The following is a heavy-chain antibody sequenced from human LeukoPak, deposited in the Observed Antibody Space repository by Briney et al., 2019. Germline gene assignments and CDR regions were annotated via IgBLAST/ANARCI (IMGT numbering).Heavy chain of an antibody. CDR1: GFTFSSYG. Sequence: GGSLRLSCAASGFTFSSYGMHWVRQAPGKGLEWVANIKPDGSQEYYVDSAKGRFTISRDNAKNSLYLQMNSLRDEDTAVYYCTRENNWSSDYWGQGTLVTVSS. CDR2: IKPDGSQE. CDR3: TRENNWSSDY. D-gene: IGHD1-26*01. J-gene: IGHJ4*02. V-gene: IGHV3-7*04.